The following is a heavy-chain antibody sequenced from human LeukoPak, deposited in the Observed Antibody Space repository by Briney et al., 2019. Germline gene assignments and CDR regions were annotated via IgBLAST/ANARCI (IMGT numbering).Heavy chain of an antibody. Sequence: GGSLRLSCAASGFTFSTYYMNWVRQAPGKGLEWVSSISTSSSYIYYADAVKGRFTISRGNAKNSLYLQMNSLRAEDTAVYYCARDTAMVTHYFDYWGQGTLVTVSS. V-gene: IGHV3-21*01. CDR2: ISTSSSYI. D-gene: IGHD5-18*01. J-gene: IGHJ4*02. CDR3: ARDTAMVTHYFDY. CDR1: GFTFSTYY.